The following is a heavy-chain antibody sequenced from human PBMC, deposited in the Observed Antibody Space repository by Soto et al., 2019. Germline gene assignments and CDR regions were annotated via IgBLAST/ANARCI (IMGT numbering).Heavy chain of an antibody. CDR1: GGTFSSYA. D-gene: IGHD1-26*01. Sequence: SVKVSCKASGGTFSSYAISWVRQAPGQGLEWMGGIIPIFGTANYAQKFQGRVTITADESTSTAYMELSSLRSEDTAVYYCARDLSGSSNRFDPWGQGTLVTVSS. CDR3: ARDLSGSSNRFDP. CDR2: IIPIFGTA. V-gene: IGHV1-69*13. J-gene: IGHJ5*02.